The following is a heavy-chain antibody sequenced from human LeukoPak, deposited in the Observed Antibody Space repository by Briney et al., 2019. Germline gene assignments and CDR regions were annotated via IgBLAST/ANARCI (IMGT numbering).Heavy chain of an antibody. CDR2: IYYSGST. V-gene: IGHV4-30-4*01. D-gene: IGHD4-23*01. J-gene: IGHJ4*02. CDR3: ARLDDYGGNWLDY. Sequence: PSQTLSLTCTVSGGSISSGDYYWSWIRQPPGKGLEWIGYIYYSGSTYYNPSLKSRVTISVDTSKNQFSLKLSSVTAADTAVYYCARLDDYGGNWLDYWGQGTLVTVSS. CDR1: GGSISSGDYY.